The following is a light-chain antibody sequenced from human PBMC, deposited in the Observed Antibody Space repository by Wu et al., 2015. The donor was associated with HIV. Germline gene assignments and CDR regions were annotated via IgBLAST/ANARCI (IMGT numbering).Light chain of an antibody. J-gene: IGKJ1*01. Sequence: EIVMTQSPATLSVSPGERATLSCRASQSVSSYLAWYQQKPGQTPRLLIYDTSNRATGIPARFSGSGSGTDFTLTISSLEPEDFAVYYCQQRSNWLGTFGQGTKVEIK. CDR3: QQRSNWLGT. CDR1: QSVSSY. CDR2: DTS. V-gene: IGKV3-11*01.